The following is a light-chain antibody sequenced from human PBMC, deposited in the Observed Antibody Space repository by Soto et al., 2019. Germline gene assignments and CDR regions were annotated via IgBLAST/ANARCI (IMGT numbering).Light chain of an antibody. J-gene: IGLJ3*02. CDR1: SSDVGGYNS. V-gene: IGLV2-8*01. CDR2: EVT. Sequence: QPVLTQPPSASGSPGQSVTISCTGTSSDVGGYNSVSWYQQHPGKAPKLMIYEVTKSPSGVPDRFSGSKSGNTASLTVSGLQAEDEADYYCSSYAGSNNLVFGGGTKLTVL. CDR3: SSYAGSNNLV.